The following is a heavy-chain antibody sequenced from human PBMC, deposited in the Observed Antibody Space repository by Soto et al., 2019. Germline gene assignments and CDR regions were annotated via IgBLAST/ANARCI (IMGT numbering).Heavy chain of an antibody. Sequence: SETLSLTCTVSGGSISSYYWSWIRQPAGKGLEWIGRIYTSGSTNYNPSLKSRVTMSVDTSKNQFSLKLSSVTAADTAVYYCARGEGVVVPAAIEGGYFDYWGQGTLVTVSS. D-gene: IGHD2-2*02. CDR1: GGSISSYY. J-gene: IGHJ4*02. CDR2: IYTSGST. V-gene: IGHV4-4*07. CDR3: ARGEGVVVPAAIEGGYFDY.